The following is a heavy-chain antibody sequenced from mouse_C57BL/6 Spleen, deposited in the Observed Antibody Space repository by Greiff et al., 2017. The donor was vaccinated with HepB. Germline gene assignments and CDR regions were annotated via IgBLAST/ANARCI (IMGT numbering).Heavy chain of an antibody. J-gene: IGHJ4*01. Sequence: DVKLVESGPGLVKPSQSLSLTCSVTGYSITSGYYWNWIRQFPGNKLEWMGYISYDGSNNYNPSLKNRISITRDTSKNQFFLKLNSVTTEDTATYYCARDGNSRGYYYAMDYWGQGTSVTVSS. CDR1: GYSITSGYY. V-gene: IGHV3-6*01. CDR3: ARDGNSRGYYYAMDY. CDR2: ISYDGSN. D-gene: IGHD2-1*01.